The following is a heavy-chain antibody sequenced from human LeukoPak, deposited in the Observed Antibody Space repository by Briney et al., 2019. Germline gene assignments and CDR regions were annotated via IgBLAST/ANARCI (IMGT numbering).Heavy chain of an antibody. CDR2: IWYDGSNK. V-gene: IGHV3-30*19. Sequence: GRSLRLSCAASGFTFSSYGMHWVRQAPGKGLEWVAVIWYDGSNKYYADSVKGRFTTSRDNSKNTLYLQMNSLRAEDTAVYYCARDPAYNSSAHYFDCWGQGTLVTVSS. D-gene: IGHD6-6*01. CDR3: ARDPAYNSSAHYFDC. CDR1: GFTFSSYG. J-gene: IGHJ4*02.